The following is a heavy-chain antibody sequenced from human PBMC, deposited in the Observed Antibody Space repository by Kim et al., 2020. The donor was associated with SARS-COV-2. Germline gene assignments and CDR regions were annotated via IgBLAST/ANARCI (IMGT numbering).Heavy chain of an antibody. Sequence: NPAPQRRVTISVDTSKNQFSLKLSSVTAADTAVYYCARVYDPSMIVVPIWGQGTMVTVSS. V-gene: IGHV4-39*01. D-gene: IGHD3-22*01. J-gene: IGHJ3*02. CDR3: ARVYDPSMIVVPI.